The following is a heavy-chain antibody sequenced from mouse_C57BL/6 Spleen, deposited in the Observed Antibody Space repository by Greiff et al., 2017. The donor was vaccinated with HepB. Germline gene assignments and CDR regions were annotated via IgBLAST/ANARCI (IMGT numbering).Heavy chain of an antibody. V-gene: IGHV5-16*01. CDR1: GFTFSDYY. Sequence: EVQLVESEGGLVQPGSSMKLSCTASGFTFSDYYMAWVRQVPEKGLEWVANINYDGSSTYYLDSLKSRFIISRDNAKNILYLQMSSLKSEDTATYYCARVYDYDGDAMDYWGQGTSVTVSS. CDR3: ARVYDYDGDAMDY. CDR2: INYDGSST. J-gene: IGHJ4*01. D-gene: IGHD2-4*01.